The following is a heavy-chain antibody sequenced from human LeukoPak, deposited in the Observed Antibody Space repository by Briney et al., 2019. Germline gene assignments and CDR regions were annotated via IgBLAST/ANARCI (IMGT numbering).Heavy chain of an antibody. V-gene: IGHV3-74*01. Sequence: GGSLRLSCTASGFSFSGHWMHWARQLPGKGLVWVSRISPTGSTTSYADSVKGRFTVFRDNAKNTLYLQVNNLRAEDTAVYYCARGPNSNWSGLDFWGQGTLLTVSS. J-gene: IGHJ4*02. CDR3: ARGPNSNWSGLDF. D-gene: IGHD6-6*01. CDR2: ISPTGSTT. CDR1: GFSFSGHW.